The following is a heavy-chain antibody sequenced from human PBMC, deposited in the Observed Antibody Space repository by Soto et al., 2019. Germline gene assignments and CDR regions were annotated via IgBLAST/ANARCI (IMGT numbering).Heavy chain of an antibody. J-gene: IGHJ4*02. Sequence: GASVKVASKASRDTVTVYYVHWVRQAPGQGLEWMGWINPNSGGTNYAQKFQGWVTMTRDTSISTAYMELSRLRSDDTAMYYCARRYYYGSGSYLWGRRRGDLYYFDYWGQGTLVTVSS. CDR3: ARRYYYGSGSYLWGRRRGDLYYFDY. CDR2: INPNSGGT. CDR1: RDTVTVYY. V-gene: IGHV1-2*04. D-gene: IGHD3-10*01.